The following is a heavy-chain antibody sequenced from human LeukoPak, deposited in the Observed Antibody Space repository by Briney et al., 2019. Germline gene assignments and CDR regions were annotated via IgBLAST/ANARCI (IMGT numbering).Heavy chain of an antibody. CDR2: ISWDGGST. J-gene: IGHJ6*03. V-gene: IGHV3-43D*03. CDR1: GFTFDDYA. CDR3: AKDGDCSSTSCYTEEYYYYYMDV. D-gene: IGHD2-2*02. Sequence: GGSLRLSCAASGFTFDDYAMHWVRQAPGKGLEWVSLISWDGGSTYYADSVKGRFTISRDNSKNSLYLQMNSLRAEDTALYYCAKDGDCSSTSCYTEEYYYYYMDVWGKGTTVTVSS.